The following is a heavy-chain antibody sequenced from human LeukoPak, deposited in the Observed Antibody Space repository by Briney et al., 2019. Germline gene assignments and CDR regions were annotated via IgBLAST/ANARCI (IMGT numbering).Heavy chain of an antibody. CDR3: AKGLRVWSGSLGYYYYGMDV. CDR2: ISGSGGST. V-gene: IGHV3-23*01. Sequence: GGSLRLSCAASGFTFSSYAMSWVRQAPGKGLEWVSAISGSGGSTYYADSVKGQFTISRDNSKNTLYLQMNSLRAEDTAVYYCAKGLRVWSGSLGYYYYGMDVWGQGTTVTVSS. CDR1: GFTFSSYA. D-gene: IGHD3-3*01. J-gene: IGHJ6*02.